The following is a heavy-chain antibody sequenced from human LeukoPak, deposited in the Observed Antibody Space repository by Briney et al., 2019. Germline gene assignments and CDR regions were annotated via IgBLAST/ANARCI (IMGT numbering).Heavy chain of an antibody. V-gene: IGHV1-2*02. CDR1: GYTFTSYA. J-gene: IGHJ5*02. Sequence: GASVKVSCKASGYTFTSYAMHWVRQAPGQRLEWMGWINPNSGGTNYAQKFQGRVTMTRDTSISTAYMELSRLRSDDTAVYYCARRSVIAAAGLYNWFDPWGQGTLVTVSS. D-gene: IGHD6-13*01. CDR2: INPNSGGT. CDR3: ARRSVIAAAGLYNWFDP.